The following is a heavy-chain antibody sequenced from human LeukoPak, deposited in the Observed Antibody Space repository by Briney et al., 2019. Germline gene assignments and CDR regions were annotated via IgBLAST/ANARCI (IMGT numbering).Heavy chain of an antibody. Sequence: SVKVSCKASGFTFTSSAVQWVRQARGQRLEWIGWIVVGSGNTNYAQKFQERVTITRDMSTSTAYMELSSLRSEDTAVYYCAAYPDSIVGATTWSDYWGQGTLSPSPQ. CDR3: AAYPDSIVGATTWSDY. CDR1: GFTFTSSA. CDR2: IVVGSGNT. D-gene: IGHD1-26*01. J-gene: IGHJ4*02. V-gene: IGHV1-58*01.